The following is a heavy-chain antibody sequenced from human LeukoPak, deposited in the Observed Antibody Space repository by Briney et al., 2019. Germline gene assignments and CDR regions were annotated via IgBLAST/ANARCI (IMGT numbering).Heavy chain of an antibody. J-gene: IGHJ4*02. V-gene: IGHV3-23*01. Sequence: PGGSLRLSCAASGFTFSFYAMTWVRQAPGKGLEWISGISGSGASTYYADSVTGRFTISRDNSRNTLYLQMNSLRGDDTAVYYCAEDVGKWESLHFFDYWGQGTLVTVSS. D-gene: IGHD1-26*01. CDR1: GFTFSFYA. CDR3: AEDVGKWESLHFFDY. CDR2: ISGSGAST.